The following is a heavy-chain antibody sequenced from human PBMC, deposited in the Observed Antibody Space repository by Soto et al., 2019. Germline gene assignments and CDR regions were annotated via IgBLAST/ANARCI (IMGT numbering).Heavy chain of an antibody. D-gene: IGHD5-18*01. CDR1: GFTFSSYS. CDR3: ARPRGYSYGYSDY. V-gene: IGHV3-48*02. J-gene: IGHJ4*02. Sequence: EVQLVESGGGLVQPGGSLRLSCAASGFTFSSYSMNWVRQAPGKGLEWVSYISGSGSPTYYADSVKGRFTISRDNAKNSLYLQMNSLRDEDTAVYYCARPRGYSYGYSDYWGQGTLVTGSS. CDR2: ISGSGSPT.